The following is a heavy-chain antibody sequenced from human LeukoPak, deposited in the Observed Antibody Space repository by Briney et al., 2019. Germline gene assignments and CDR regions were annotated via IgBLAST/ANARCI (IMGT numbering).Heavy chain of an antibody. Sequence: PLASVKVSCKASGYTFTAYYMHWVRQAPGQGLEWMGWINPNSGGTNYAQNFQGRVTMTRDTSITTAYMELSRLKSDDTALYYCARESGWYGMDVWGQGTTVTVSS. CDR1: GYTFTAYY. CDR2: INPNSGGT. CDR3: ARESGWYGMDV. V-gene: IGHV1-2*02. D-gene: IGHD6-19*01. J-gene: IGHJ6*02.